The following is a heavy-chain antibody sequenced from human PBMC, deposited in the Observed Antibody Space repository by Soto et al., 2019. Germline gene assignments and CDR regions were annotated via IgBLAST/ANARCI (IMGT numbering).Heavy chain of an antibody. J-gene: IGHJ6*02. D-gene: IGHD5-18*01. CDR3: ARAATAYSYDLGYYYYGMDV. CDR2: IYYTGST. CDR1: GGSVNIGTYY. V-gene: IGHV4-61*01. Sequence: SETLSLTCTVPGGSVNIGTYYWSWIRQPPGKGLEWIGYIYYTGSTNYNPSLKSRVTISVDTSKNQFSLKLSSVTAADTAVYYCARAATAYSYDLGYYYYGMDVWGQGTTVTVSS.